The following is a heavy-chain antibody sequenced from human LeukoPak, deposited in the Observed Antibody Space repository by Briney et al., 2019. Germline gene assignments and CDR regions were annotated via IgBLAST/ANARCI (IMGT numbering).Heavy chain of an antibody. V-gene: IGHV3-20*01. Sequence: GGSLRLSCAASGFTFDDYGMSWVRHAPGKGLEWVSGINWNGGSTGYADSVKGRFTISRDNAKNSLYLQMNSLRAEDTALYHCARARVAMAHYYYGMDVWGQGTTVTVSS. CDR1: GFTFDDYG. CDR3: ARARVAMAHYYYGMDV. CDR2: INWNGGST. J-gene: IGHJ6*02. D-gene: IGHD5-18*01.